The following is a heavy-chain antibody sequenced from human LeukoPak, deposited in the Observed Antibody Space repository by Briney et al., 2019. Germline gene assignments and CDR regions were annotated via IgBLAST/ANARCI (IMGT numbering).Heavy chain of an antibody. J-gene: IGHJ3*02. CDR3: TRVYSSSWYHFLLQAFDI. CDR1: GFTFSSYG. Sequence: GGSLRLSCAASGFTFSSYGMHWVRQAPGKGLEWVAFIRYDGSNKYYADSVKGRFTISRDNSKNTLYLQMNSLRAEDTAVYYCTRVYSSSWYHFLLQAFDIWGQGTMVTVSS. D-gene: IGHD6-13*01. CDR2: IRYDGSNK. V-gene: IGHV3-30*02.